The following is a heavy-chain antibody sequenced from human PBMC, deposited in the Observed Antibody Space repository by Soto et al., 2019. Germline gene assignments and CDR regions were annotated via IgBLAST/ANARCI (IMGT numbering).Heavy chain of an antibody. CDR1: GFVFKDSS. Sequence: EVLLVESGGGLVQPGGSLKPSCEASGFVFKDSSIHWVRQASGKGLEWVGRIRDRAYNYATAYAASVKGRFTISRDDSNNKAYLQMDSLKTEDTAIYYCTRLISAAQDYWGQGTLVTVSS. CDR3: TRLISAAQDY. CDR2: IRDRAYNYAT. D-gene: IGHD3-10*01. V-gene: IGHV3-73*01. J-gene: IGHJ4*02.